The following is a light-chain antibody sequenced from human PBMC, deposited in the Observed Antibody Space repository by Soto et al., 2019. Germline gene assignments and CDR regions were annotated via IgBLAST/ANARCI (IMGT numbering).Light chain of an antibody. Sequence: QSVLTQPPSVSAAPGQKVTISCSGSTSNIGNNYVSWYQQLPGTAPKLLIYENNKRPSGIPDRFSGSKSGTSATLGITGLQTGDEADYYCGTWASSLSAHVFGTGTKVTVL. J-gene: IGLJ1*01. CDR2: ENN. V-gene: IGLV1-51*02. CDR3: GTWASSLSAHV. CDR1: TSNIGNNY.